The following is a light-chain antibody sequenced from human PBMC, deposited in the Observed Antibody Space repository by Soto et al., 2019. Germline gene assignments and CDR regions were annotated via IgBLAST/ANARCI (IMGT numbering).Light chain of an antibody. CDR2: AAA. Sequence: LTQSPGNLSLSPGERASLSCRASQSVSSSYLAWYQQKPGQAPRLLIYAAATRATGVPARFSGSGSGTEFTLTISSLQSEDFAVYYCQQYHNWPPITFGQGTLLEIK. J-gene: IGKJ5*01. CDR3: QQYHNWPPIT. V-gene: IGKV3-15*01. CDR1: QSVSSSY.